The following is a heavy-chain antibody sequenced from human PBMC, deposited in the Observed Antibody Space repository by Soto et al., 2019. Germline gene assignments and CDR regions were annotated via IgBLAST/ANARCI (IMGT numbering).Heavy chain of an antibody. CDR2: ISSAGDSS. CDR3: ARVYCSTNTCHVHAFAS. CDR1: GFTFSSYE. V-gene: IGHV3-48*03. J-gene: IGHJ4*02. D-gene: IGHD2-2*01. Sequence: EVQLVESGGGLAQPGGSVRRSCAASGFTFSSYEMNWVRQAPGKTLEWVSYISSAGDSSYYADSVKSRFTISRDNAKNSLYLQMNCLRVEDTAVYYCARVYCSTNTCHVHAFASWGQGTLVTVSS.